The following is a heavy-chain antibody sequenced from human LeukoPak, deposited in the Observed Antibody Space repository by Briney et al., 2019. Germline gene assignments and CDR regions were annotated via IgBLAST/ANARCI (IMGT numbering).Heavy chain of an antibody. V-gene: IGHV1-46*01. CDR2: INPSSGGT. Sequence: ASMKVSCKASGYTFTSYDINWVRQASGQGLEWMGIINPSSGGTSYAQKFQGRVTMTRDTSTSTVYLELSRLRSEDTAVYFCARVVPRYYDTSGANWFDPWGQGTLVTVSS. D-gene: IGHD3-22*01. CDR1: GYTFTSYD. CDR3: ARVVPRYYDTSGANWFDP. J-gene: IGHJ5*02.